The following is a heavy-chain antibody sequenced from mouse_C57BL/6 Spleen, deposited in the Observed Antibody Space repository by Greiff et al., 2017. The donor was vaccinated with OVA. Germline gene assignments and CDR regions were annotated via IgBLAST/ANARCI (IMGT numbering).Heavy chain of an antibody. V-gene: IGHV3-6*01. CDR2: ISYDGSN. J-gene: IGHJ1*03. Sequence: DVKLVESGPGLVKPSQSLSLTCSVTGYSITSGYYWNWIRQFPGNKLEWMGYISYDGSNNYNPSLKNRISITRDTSKNQFFLKLNSVTTEDTATYYCARDRGYHWYFDVWGTGTTVTVSS. D-gene: IGHD2-2*01. CDR1: GYSITSGYY. CDR3: ARDRGYHWYFDV.